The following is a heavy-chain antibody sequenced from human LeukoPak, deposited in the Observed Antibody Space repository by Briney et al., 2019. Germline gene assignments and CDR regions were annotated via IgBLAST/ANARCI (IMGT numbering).Heavy chain of an antibody. J-gene: IGHJ4*02. CDR1: GGSLSSGGYY. Sequence: SETLSLTCTVSGGSLSSGGYYWSWIRQPPGKGLEWIGYIYHSGSTYYNPSLKSRVTISADRSKNQFSLKLSSVTAADTAVYYCARDGRLRTGFDYWGQGTLVTVSS. CDR2: IYHSGST. CDR3: ARDGRLRTGFDY. D-gene: IGHD3/OR15-3a*01. V-gene: IGHV4-30-2*01.